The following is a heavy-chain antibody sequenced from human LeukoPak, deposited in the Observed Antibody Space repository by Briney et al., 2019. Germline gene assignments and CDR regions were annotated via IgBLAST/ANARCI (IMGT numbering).Heavy chain of an antibody. J-gene: IGHJ4*02. CDR2: IYYSGST. D-gene: IGHD3-10*01. CDR3: ARQYGSGSSYTPVVDL. CDR1: GGSISSHYY. Sequence: SETLSLTCTVSGGSISSHYYWIWIRQRPGKGLEWIGSIYYSGSTYYNPSLKSRVTISVDTSKNQFSLKLNSLTAAETAVYYCARQYGSGSSYTPVVDLWGQGTLVTVSS. V-gene: IGHV4-39*01.